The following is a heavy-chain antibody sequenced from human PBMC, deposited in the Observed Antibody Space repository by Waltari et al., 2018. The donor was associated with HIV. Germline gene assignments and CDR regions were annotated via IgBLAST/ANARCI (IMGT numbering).Heavy chain of an antibody. V-gene: IGHV4-39*01. D-gene: IGHD3-9*01. CDR1: GGSISSSSYY. CDR2: IYYSGST. J-gene: IGHJ1*01. CDR3: ASVTTLRYFDWFSARAEYFQH. Sequence: QLQLQESGPGLVKPSETLSLTCTVSGGSISSSSYYWGCVRRPPGKGVGWTGSIYYSGSTYYNPSLKSRVTISVDTSKNQFSLKLSSVTAADTAVYYCASVTTLRYFDWFSARAEYFQHWGQGTLVTVSS.